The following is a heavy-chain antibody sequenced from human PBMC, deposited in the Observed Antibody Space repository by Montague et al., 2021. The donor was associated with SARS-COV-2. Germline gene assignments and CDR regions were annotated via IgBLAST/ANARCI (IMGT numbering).Heavy chain of an antibody. J-gene: IGHJ4*02. CDR2: ISSGRSTI. CDR1: GFTFNDYY. Sequence: SLRLSCAASGFTFNDYYMSWIRQAPGKGLEWISYISSGRSTIYYADSVQGRFTISRDNAKKSLYLQMNSLRVEDTAVYYCAREWDLTFDSWGQGTLVTVSS. V-gene: IGHV3-11*01. CDR3: AREWDLTFDS. D-gene: IGHD1-26*01.